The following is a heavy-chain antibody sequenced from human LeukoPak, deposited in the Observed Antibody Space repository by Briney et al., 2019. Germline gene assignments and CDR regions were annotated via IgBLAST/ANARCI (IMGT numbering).Heavy chain of an antibody. D-gene: IGHD3-10*01. Sequence: PGGSLRLSCAASGFTFSSYWMHWVRQAPGKGLVWVSRINSDGSSTSYADSVKGRFTISRDNAKNTLYLQMNSLRAEDTAVYYCASHSERMVRGVIDYWGQGTLVTVSS. CDR3: ASHSERMVRGVIDY. V-gene: IGHV3-74*01. CDR1: GFTFSSYW. CDR2: INSDGSST. J-gene: IGHJ4*02.